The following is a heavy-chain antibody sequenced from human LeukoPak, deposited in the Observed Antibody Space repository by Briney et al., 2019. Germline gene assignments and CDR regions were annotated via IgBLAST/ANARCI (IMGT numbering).Heavy chain of an antibody. CDR2: ISGSGGST. CDR3: AKPLTTVTQTDY. Sequence: GGSLRLSCAASGFTLSSYAMSWVRQAPGKGLEWVSAISGSGGSTYYADSVKGRFTISRDNSKNTLYLQMNSLGAEDTAVYYCAKPLTTVTQTDYWGQGTLVTVSS. V-gene: IGHV3-23*01. D-gene: IGHD4-17*01. J-gene: IGHJ4*02. CDR1: GFTLSSYA.